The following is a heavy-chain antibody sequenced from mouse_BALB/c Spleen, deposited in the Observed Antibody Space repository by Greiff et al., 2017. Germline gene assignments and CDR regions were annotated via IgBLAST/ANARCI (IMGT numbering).Heavy chain of an antibody. D-gene: IGHD2-1*01. Sequence: VQLQQSGAELVRPGTSVKISCKASGYTFTNYWLGWVKQGPGHGLEWIGDIYPGGGYTNYNEKFKGKATLTADTSSSTAYMQLSSLTSEDSAVYFCAIYGNSPMDYWGQGTSVTVSS. CDR3: AIYGNSPMDY. V-gene: IGHV1-63*02. CDR2: IYPGGGYT. CDR1: GYTFTNYW. J-gene: IGHJ4*01.